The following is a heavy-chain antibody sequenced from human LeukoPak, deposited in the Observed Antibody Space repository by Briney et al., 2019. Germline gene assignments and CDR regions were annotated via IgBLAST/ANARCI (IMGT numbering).Heavy chain of an antibody. J-gene: IGHJ5*02. V-gene: IGHV3-21*01. Sequence: GGSLRLSCAASGFTFSSYSMNWVRQAPGKGLEWVSSISSSSSYIYYADSVKGRFTISRDNAKNSLYLQMSSLRAEDTAVYYCARDLGDTSCHPWGQGTLVTVSS. D-gene: IGHD2-2*01. CDR1: GFTFSSYS. CDR2: ISSSSSYI. CDR3: ARDLGDTSCHP.